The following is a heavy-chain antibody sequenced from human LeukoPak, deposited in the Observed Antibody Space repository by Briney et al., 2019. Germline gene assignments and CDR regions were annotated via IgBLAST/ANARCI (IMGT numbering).Heavy chain of an antibody. V-gene: IGHV4-4*02. CDR1: GFTFSGYAM. D-gene: IGHD3-9*01. CDR2: IYHSGST. CDR3: AQRNILTGYYPNWFDP. J-gene: IGHJ5*02. Sequence: GSLRLSCAASGFTFSGYAMTWVRQPPGKGLEWIGEIYHSGSTNYNPSLKSRVTISVDKSKNQFSLKLSSVTAADTAVYYCAQRNILTGYYPNWFDPWGQGTLVTVSS.